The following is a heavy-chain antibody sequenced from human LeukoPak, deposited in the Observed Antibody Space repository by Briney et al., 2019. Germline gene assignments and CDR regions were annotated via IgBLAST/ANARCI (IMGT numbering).Heavy chain of an antibody. D-gene: IGHD3-9*01. CDR3: ARDFDILTGYYTEPYYFDY. J-gene: IGHJ4*02. Sequence: ASAKVSCKASGYTSSNYDINWVRQATGQGLEWMGWMNPKSGNTGYAQKFQGRVTITRDTSISTAYMELRSLRSDDTAVYYCARDFDILTGYYTEPYYFDYWGQGTLVTVSS. CDR2: MNPKSGNT. CDR1: GYTSSNYD. V-gene: IGHV1-8*03.